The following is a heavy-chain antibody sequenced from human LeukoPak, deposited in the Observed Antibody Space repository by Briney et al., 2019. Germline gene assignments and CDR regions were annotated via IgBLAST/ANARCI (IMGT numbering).Heavy chain of an antibody. CDR2: IGGGGGGT. V-gene: IGHV3-23*01. CDR3: ARNDFGSGWLGDN. CDR1: GFTFSTYA. J-gene: IGHJ4*02. D-gene: IGHD6-19*01. Sequence: QPGGSLRLSCAASGFTFSTYAMSWVRQAPGKGLEWVSTIGGGGGGTYYADSVKGRFTISRGTSKNTLFLQMNSLRAEDTAVYYCARNDFGSGWLGDNWGQGTLVTVFS.